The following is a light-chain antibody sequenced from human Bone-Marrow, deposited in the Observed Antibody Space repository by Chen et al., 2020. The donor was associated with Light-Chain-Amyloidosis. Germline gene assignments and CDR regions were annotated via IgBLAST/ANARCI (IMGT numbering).Light chain of an antibody. Sequence: DIQMTQSPSSLSASVGDSVTITCQASQDISNYLNLYQQKPGKAPKVLIYDAYNLETGVPSRFSGSGSVIAFTFTISGLRLEDIATYNCQQYDTLPYTFGKGTKLESK. V-gene: IGKV1-33*01. CDR2: DAY. J-gene: IGKJ2*01. CDR1: QDISNY. CDR3: QQYDTLPYT.